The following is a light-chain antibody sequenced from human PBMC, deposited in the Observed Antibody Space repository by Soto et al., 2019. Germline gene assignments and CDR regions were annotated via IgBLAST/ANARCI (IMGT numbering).Light chain of an antibody. V-gene: IGKV1-39*01. Sequence: DIQMTQSPSSLSASVGDRVTITCRARESIARHLNWYQQKPGKAPKLLIYAASSLQNGVPSRFRGGGSGTDFTHTISNLQPEDFATYYCQQTYSTLSITFGQGTRLEIK. CDR3: QQTYSTLSIT. J-gene: IGKJ5*01. CDR1: ESIARH. CDR2: AAS.